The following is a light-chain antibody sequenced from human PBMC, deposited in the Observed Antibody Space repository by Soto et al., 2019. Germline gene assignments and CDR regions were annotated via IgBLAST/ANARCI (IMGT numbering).Light chain of an antibody. CDR1: QSVSTNY. Sequence: EIVLTQSPGTLSLSPGERATLSCRASQSVSTNYLAWYQRKPGQAPRLLIYGASSRATDIPDRFSGSGSGTDFTLTITRLKPEDLAVYYCQQYGSSPPTFGQGTKVEL. CDR3: QQYGSSPPT. J-gene: IGKJ1*01. V-gene: IGKV3-20*01. CDR2: GAS.